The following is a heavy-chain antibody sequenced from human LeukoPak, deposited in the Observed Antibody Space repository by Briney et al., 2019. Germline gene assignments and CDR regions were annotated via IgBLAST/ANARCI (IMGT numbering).Heavy chain of an antibody. CDR1: GGSFSGYY. CDR3: ARGRDYDFWSGYYTGAFDI. V-gene: IGHV4-34*01. J-gene: IGHJ3*02. CDR2: INHSGST. Sequence: SETLSLTCAVYGGSFSGYYWSWIRQPPGKGLEWIGEINHSGSTNYNPSLKSRVTISVGTSKNQFSLKLSSVTAADTAVYYCARGRDYDFWSGYYTGAFDIWGQGTMVTVSS. D-gene: IGHD3-3*01.